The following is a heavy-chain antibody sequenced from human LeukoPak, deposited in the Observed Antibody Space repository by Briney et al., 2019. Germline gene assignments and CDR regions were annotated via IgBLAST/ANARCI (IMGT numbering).Heavy chain of an antibody. V-gene: IGHV3-64*01. CDR2: ISSNGGST. J-gene: IGHJ3*02. Sequence: GGSLRLSCAASGFTFSSYAMHWVRQAPGKGLGYVSAISSNGGSTYYANSVKGRFTISRDNSKNTLYLQMGSLRAEDMAVYYCARDTGYGAFDIWGQGTMVTVSS. CDR1: GFTFSSYA. D-gene: IGHD5-12*01. CDR3: ARDTGYGAFDI.